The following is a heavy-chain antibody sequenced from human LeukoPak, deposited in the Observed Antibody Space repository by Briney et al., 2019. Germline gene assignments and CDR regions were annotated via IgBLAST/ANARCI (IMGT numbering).Heavy chain of an antibody. CDR3: ARMESGSYGPFDA. Sequence: SGPALVKPTQTLTLTCAFSWFSLSTSGMCVSWIRQPSGKALEWLARIGWDDDKYFSTSLKTRRTISKDTSKNQVVLTMTNMDPVDTATYYCARMESGSYGPFDAWGQGTLVTVSS. CDR2: IGWDDDK. J-gene: IGHJ4*02. V-gene: IGHV2-70*11. CDR1: WFSLSTSGMC. D-gene: IGHD1-26*01.